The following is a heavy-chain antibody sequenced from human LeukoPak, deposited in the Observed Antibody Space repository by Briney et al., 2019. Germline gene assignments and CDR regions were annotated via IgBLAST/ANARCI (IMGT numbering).Heavy chain of an antibody. D-gene: IGHD3-3*01. CDR1: GYTFTGYY. CDR3: ARGYYDFWSGWNDFDY. CDR2: INPNSGGT. J-gene: IGHJ4*02. Sequence: GASVKVSCKASGYTFTGYYMHWVRQAPGQGLEWMGWINPNSGGTNYAQKFQGRVTMTRDTSISTAYMELSRLRSDDTAVYYCARGYYDFWSGWNDFDYWGQGTLVTVSS. V-gene: IGHV1-2*02.